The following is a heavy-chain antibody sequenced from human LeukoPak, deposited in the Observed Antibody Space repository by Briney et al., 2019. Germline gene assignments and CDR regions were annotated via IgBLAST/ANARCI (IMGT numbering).Heavy chain of an antibody. Sequence: KPSETLSLTCTVSGGSISSSTCYWGWIRQPPGKGLEWIGNLYYSGSTYYNPSLKSRVTISVDTSKNQFSLKLSSVTAADAAGYYCARQAISGYDPPPFDSWGQGTLVTVSS. CDR2: LYYSGST. D-gene: IGHD5-12*01. J-gene: IGHJ4*02. CDR3: ARQAISGYDPPPFDS. CDR1: GGSISSSTCY. V-gene: IGHV4-39*01.